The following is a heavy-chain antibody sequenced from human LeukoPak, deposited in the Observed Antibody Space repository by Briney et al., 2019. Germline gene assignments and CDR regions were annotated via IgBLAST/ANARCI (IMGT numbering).Heavy chain of an antibody. CDR2: ISSSSSYI. CDR1: GFTFSSYS. J-gene: IGHJ4*02. D-gene: IGHD2-2*01. V-gene: IGHV3-21*01. CDR3: ARDPQPYCSSTSCYASFDY. Sequence: GSLRLSCAASGFTFSSYSMNWVRQAPGKGLEWVSSISSSSSYIYYADSVKGRFTISRDNAKNSLYLQMNSLRAEDTAVYYCARDPQPYCSSTSCYASFDYWGQGTLVTVSS.